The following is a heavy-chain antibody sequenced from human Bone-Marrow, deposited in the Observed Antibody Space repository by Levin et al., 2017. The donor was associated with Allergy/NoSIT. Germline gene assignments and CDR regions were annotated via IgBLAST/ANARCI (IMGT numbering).Heavy chain of an antibody. D-gene: IGHD4-17*01. V-gene: IGHV3-53*01. CDR2: IYSGGST. CDR3: ARGPLYGDYVAAFDI. J-gene: IGHJ3*02. CDR1: GFTVSSNY. Sequence: GGSLRLSCAASGFTVSSNYMSWVRQAPGKGLEWVSVIYSGGSTYYADSVKGRFTISRDNSKNTLYLQMNSLRAEDTAVYYCARGPLYGDYVAAFDIWGQGTMVTVSS.